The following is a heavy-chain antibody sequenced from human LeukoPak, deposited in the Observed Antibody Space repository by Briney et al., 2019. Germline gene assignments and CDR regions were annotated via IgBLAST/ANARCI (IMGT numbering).Heavy chain of an antibody. J-gene: IGHJ4*02. Sequence: SVKVSCKASGGTFSSYAISWVRQAPGQGLELMGGIIPIFGTANYAQKLQGRVTITTDESTSTAYMELSSLTSEDTAVYYCAREAYDYVWGSYRRLGYWGQGTLVTVSS. CDR2: IIPIFGTA. V-gene: IGHV1-69*05. CDR1: GGTFSSYA. D-gene: IGHD3-16*02. CDR3: AREAYDYVWGSYRRLGY.